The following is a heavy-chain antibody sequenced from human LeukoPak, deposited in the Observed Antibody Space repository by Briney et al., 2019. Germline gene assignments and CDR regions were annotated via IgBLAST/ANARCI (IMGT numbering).Heavy chain of an antibody. D-gene: IGHD3-10*01. Sequence: GGSLRLSYVASGFTFDSYWMSWVRQAPGKGLEWVANINQDGSEKNYVDSVKGRITISRDNAENSLYLQMNSLRAEDTAVYYCARVGWFGELTRHPGGDFWGQGTLVTVSS. V-gene: IGHV3-7*01. CDR2: INQDGSEK. CDR1: GFTFDSYW. CDR3: ARVGWFGELTRHPGGDF. J-gene: IGHJ4*02.